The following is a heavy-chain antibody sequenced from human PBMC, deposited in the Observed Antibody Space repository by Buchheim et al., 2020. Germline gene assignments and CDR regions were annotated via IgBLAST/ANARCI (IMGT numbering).Heavy chain of an antibody. V-gene: IGHV5-51*01. J-gene: IGHJ4*02. CDR1: GYSFTSYC. D-gene: IGHD5-18*01. CDR2: IYPGDSDT. Sequence: EVQLVQSGAEGKKPGESLKISCKGSGYSFTSYCIGGVRQMPGKGLEWMGIIYPGDSDTRYSPSFQGQVTISAYKSISTAYPHWSSLKASDTAMYYCARQLSQRGYSYGSVIWGQGTL. CDR3: ARQLSQRGYSYGSVI.